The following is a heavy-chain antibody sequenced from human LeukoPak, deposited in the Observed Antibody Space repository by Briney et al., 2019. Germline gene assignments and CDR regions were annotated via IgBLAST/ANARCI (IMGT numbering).Heavy chain of an antibody. D-gene: IGHD4-11*01. Sequence: GGSLRLSCAASGFTFSDYYMSWIRQAPGKGLEWVSYISSSGSTIYYADSVKGRFTISRDNSKNTLYVQMNSLGAEDTAVYYCAKGPNDSSNYLFEYWGQGTLVTVSS. CDR3: AKGPNDSSNYLFEY. CDR1: GFTFSDYY. J-gene: IGHJ4*02. V-gene: IGHV3-11*01. CDR2: ISSSGSTI.